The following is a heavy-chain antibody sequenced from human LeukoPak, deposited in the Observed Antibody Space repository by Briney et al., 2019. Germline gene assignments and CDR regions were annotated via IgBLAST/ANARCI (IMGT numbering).Heavy chain of an antibody. J-gene: IGHJ3*02. CDR2: IYYSGST. CDR1: GGTVSSSSYY. Sequence: SETLSLTCNVSGGTVSSSSYYWGWIRQARGKGLEWIGTIYYSGSTYYSPSLKSRVTISVDSSKNQFSLKLNSVTAADTAVYYCARPRDVIVVAIGRVPDAFDIWGQGTMVTVSS. V-gene: IGHV4-39*01. D-gene: IGHD3-22*01. CDR3: ARPRDVIVVAIGRVPDAFDI.